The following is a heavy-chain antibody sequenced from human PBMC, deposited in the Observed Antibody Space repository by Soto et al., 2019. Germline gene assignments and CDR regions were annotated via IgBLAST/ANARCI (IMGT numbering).Heavy chain of an antibody. CDR1: GFTFSSYA. J-gene: IGHJ4*02. CDR2: ISYDGSNK. V-gene: IGHV3-30-3*01. CDR3: ARVNIVVVAYGNFDY. Sequence: GGSLRLSCAGSGFTFSSYAMHWVRQAPGKGLEWVAVISYDGSNKYYADSVKGRFTISRDNSKNTLYLQMNSLRAEDTAVYYCARVNIVVVAYGNFDYWGQGTLVTVSS. D-gene: IGHD2-15*01.